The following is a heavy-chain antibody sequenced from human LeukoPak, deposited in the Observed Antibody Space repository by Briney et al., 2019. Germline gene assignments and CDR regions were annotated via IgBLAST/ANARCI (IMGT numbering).Heavy chain of an antibody. Sequence: GGTLRLSCAASGFTFSSYGMSWVRQAPGKGLEWVSAISGSGGGTYYADSVKGRFTISRDNSKNTLYLQMNSLGAEDTAVYYCASTIGSAGTQYWGQGTLVTVSS. D-gene: IGHD6-13*01. CDR2: ISGSGGGT. J-gene: IGHJ4*02. CDR1: GFTFSSYG. V-gene: IGHV3-23*01. CDR3: ASTIGSAGTQY.